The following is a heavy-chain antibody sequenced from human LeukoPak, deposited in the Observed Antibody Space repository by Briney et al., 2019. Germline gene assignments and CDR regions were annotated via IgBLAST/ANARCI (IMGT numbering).Heavy chain of an antibody. CDR2: INHSGST. J-gene: IGHJ4*02. CDR3: ARTDSSGYYGPWGY. V-gene: IGHV4-34*01. CDR1: GGSFSGYY. Sequence: SETLSLTCAVYGGSFSGYYWSWIREPPGKGREGMGEINHSGSTNDNPSLKSRVTISVGTSKNQFSLKLSSVTAADTAVYYCARTDSSGYYGPWGYWGQGTLVTVSS. D-gene: IGHD3-22*01.